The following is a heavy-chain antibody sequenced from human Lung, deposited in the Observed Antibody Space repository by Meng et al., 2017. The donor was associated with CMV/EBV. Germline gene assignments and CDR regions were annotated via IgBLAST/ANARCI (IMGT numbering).Heavy chain of an antibody. V-gene: IGHV1-46*01. CDR3: ARSPTITIFGVIRTSYFDY. CDR2: INPNCGTT. J-gene: IGHJ4*02. CDR1: GYTFTDYY. D-gene: IGHD3-3*01. Sequence: ASVXVSXKTSGYTFTDYYVHWVRQAPGQGLEWMGIINPNCGTTRYAQKFQGRVTMTRDTSTSTVYMELSSLRSEDTAVYYCARSPTITIFGVIRTSYFDYWXQETXVTVSS.